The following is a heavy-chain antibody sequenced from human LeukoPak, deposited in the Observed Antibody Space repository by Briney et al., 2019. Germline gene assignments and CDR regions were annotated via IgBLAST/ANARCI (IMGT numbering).Heavy chain of an antibody. CDR3: ARPYSSGGSCYYDY. CDR1: GYTFTGYY. Sequence: ASVKVSCKASGYTFTGYYMHWVRQAPGQGLEWMGWINPNSGGTNYAQKFQGRVTMTRDTSISTAYMELSRLRSDDTAVYYCARPYSSGGSCYYDYWGQGTLVTVSS. D-gene: IGHD2-15*01. CDR2: INPNSGGT. J-gene: IGHJ4*02. V-gene: IGHV1-2*02.